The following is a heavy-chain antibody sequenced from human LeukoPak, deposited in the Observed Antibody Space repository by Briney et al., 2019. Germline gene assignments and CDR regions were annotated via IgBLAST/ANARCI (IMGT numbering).Heavy chain of an antibody. V-gene: IGHV3-21*04. CDR1: GFTLSSYS. CDR3: AKDLGDFWSGSG. Sequence: PGGSLRLSCAASGFTLSSYSMNWVRQAPGKGLEWVSSISTSSSYIYYADSVKGRFTISRDNSKNTLYLQMNSLRAEDTAVYYCAKDLGDFWSGSGWGQGTLVTVSS. CDR2: ISTSSSYI. D-gene: IGHD3-3*01. J-gene: IGHJ4*02.